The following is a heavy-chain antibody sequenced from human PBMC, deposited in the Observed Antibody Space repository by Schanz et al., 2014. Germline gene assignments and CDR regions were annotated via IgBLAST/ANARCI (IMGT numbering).Heavy chain of an antibody. Sequence: QVQLQESGPGLVEPSQTLSLTCTVSGDSISSAYWSWIRQPAGKGLEWIGRIYTSGSTNYNPSLKSRVTISVDTSKTQFPLKLSSVTAADTAVYYCARDVGGCSSSTSCYAFEIWGQGTMVTVSS. D-gene: IGHD2-2*01. J-gene: IGHJ3*02. CDR3: ARDVGGCSSSTSCYAFEI. CDR1: GDSISSAY. CDR2: IYTSGST. V-gene: IGHV4-61*02.